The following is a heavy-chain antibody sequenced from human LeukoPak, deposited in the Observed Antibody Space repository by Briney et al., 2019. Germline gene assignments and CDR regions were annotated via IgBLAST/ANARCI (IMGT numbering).Heavy chain of an antibody. CDR1: GLTFINYA. V-gene: IGHV3-21*01. CDR3: ARPLDSSNNYFDY. J-gene: IGHJ4*02. D-gene: IGHD6-13*01. CDR2: ISSSSNYM. Sequence: TAGGSLRLSCAASGLTFINYAMNWVRQAPGKGLEWVSFISSSSNYMSYADSVKGRFTISRDNAKNSLYLQMNSLRAEDTAVYYCARPLDSSNNYFDYWGQGTLVTVSA.